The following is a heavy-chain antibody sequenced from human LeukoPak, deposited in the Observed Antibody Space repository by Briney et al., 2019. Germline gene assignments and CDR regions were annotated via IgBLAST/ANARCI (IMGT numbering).Heavy chain of an antibody. CDR3: AGAAPDGFYVY. CDR2: ITNNGGYT. V-gene: IGHV3-64*01. Sequence: GGSLRLSCAASGFSFSSPAMHWVRQAPGKGLEYVSAITNNGGYTYYANSVKGRFTISRDNSKNTLYLQMGSLRTEDTAVYYCAGAAPDGFYVYWGEGTLVTVSS. CDR1: GFSFSSPA. J-gene: IGHJ4*02. D-gene: IGHD3-3*01.